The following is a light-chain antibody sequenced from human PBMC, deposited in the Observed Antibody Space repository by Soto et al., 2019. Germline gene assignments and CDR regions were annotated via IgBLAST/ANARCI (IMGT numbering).Light chain of an antibody. Sequence: EIVLTQSPGTLSLSPGERATLSCRARQSVSSSYLAWYQQKPGQAPRLLIYGASSRATGIPDRFSGSGSWTDFTLTIGRLEPEDFAVYYCQQYGSSPPTFGPGTKGDIK. J-gene: IGKJ3*01. CDR1: QSVSSSY. V-gene: IGKV3-20*01. CDR2: GAS. CDR3: QQYGSSPPT.